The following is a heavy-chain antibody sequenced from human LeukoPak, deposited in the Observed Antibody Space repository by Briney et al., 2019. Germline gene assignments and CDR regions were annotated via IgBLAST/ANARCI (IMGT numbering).Heavy chain of an antibody. CDR3: ARDSSSSDAFDI. CDR2: IWYDGSNK. J-gene: IGHJ3*02. Sequence: PGGSLRLSCAASGFTFSSYGMHWVRQAPGKGLEWVAVIWYDGSNKYYADSVKGRFTISRDNSKNTLYLQMNSLRAEDTAVYYCARDSSSSDAFDIWGQGTMVTVSS. D-gene: IGHD6-13*01. CDR1: GFTFSSYG. V-gene: IGHV3-33*01.